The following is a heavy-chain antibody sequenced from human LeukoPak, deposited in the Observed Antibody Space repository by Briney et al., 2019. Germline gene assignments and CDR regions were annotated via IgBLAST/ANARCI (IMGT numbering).Heavy chain of an antibody. V-gene: IGHV3-74*01. CDR2: INSDGSST. D-gene: IGHD2-21*01. Sequence: GGSLRLSCAASGFTFSSYWMHWVRQAPGKGLVWVSRINSDGSSTSYADSVKGRFTISRDNAKNTLYLQMNSLRAEDTAVYYCASLIAGXXXYYXXDVWXKGTTVTVSS. CDR3: ASLIAGXXXYYXXDV. CDR1: GFTFSSYW. J-gene: IGHJ6*03.